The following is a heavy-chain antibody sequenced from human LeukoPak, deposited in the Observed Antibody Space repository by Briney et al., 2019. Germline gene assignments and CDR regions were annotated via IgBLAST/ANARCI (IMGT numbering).Heavy chain of an antibody. CDR2: ISSSGTTI. J-gene: IGHJ4*02. CDR3: ARRAFPDF. V-gene: IGHV3-48*03. CDR1: GXTFSNYE. Sequence: GGSLRLSCAASGXTFSNYEFNWVRQAPGKGLEWISYISSSGTTIYYADSVKGRFTISRDTAKSSLYLLMNSLRAEDTAVYYCARRAFPDFWGQGTLVTVSS.